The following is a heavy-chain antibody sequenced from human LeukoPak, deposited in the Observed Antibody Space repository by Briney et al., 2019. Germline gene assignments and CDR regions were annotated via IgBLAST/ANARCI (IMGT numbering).Heavy chain of an antibody. J-gene: IGHJ4*02. CDR3: AGLGTTGITTRFDY. D-gene: IGHD1-1*01. CDR2: IYPGDSDA. V-gene: IGHV5-51*01. Sequence: GESLKISCKGSGYSFSYFWIGWVRQMPGKGLEWMGIIYPGDSDARYRPSFQGQVTISADKSISTAYLQWSSLKASDTAMYYCAGLGTTGITTRFDYWGQGTLVTVSS. CDR1: GYSFSYFW.